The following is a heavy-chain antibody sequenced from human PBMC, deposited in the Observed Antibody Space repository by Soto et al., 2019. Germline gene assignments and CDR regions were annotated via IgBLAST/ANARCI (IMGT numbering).Heavy chain of an antibody. CDR1: GFTFSSYG. J-gene: IGHJ6*02. D-gene: IGHD2-15*01. CDR3: SRDNIPYCSGGSCYFMDV. Sequence: QVQLVESGGGVVQPGRSLRLSCAASGFTFSSYGMHWVRQAPGKGLEWVAVIWSDGTNKYYADSVKGRFTISRDNSKNTLYLQMNSLTAEDTAVYYWSRDNIPYCSGGSCYFMDVWGQGTTVTVSS. V-gene: IGHV3-33*01. CDR2: IWSDGTNK.